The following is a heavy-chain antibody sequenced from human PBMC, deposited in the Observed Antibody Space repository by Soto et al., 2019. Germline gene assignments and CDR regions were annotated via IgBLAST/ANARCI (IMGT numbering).Heavy chain of an antibody. CDR3: AKVDLLDSVESCMDV. V-gene: IGHV3-23*01. CDR2: ISGSGGST. Sequence: GGSLRLSCAASGFTFSSYAMSWVRQAPGKGLEWVSAISGSGGSTYYADSVKGRFTISRDNSKNTLYLQMNSLRAEDTAVYYCAKVDLLDSVESCMDVWGQGTTLTVSS. CDR1: GFTFSSYA. J-gene: IGHJ6*02. D-gene: IGHD2-2*03.